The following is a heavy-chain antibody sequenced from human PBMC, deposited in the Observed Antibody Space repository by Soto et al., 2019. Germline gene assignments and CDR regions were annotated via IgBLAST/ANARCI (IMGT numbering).Heavy chain of an antibody. D-gene: IGHD2-21*02. J-gene: IGHJ4*02. V-gene: IGHV1-69*13. CDR2: IIPIFGTA. CDR3: ARDAEEVVVTGRYYFDY. CDR1: GGPFSRYS. Sequence: ASVKVSCKASGGPFSRYSIRWVRQAPGQGLEWMGGIIPIFGTANYAQKFQGRVTITADESTSTAYMELSSLRSEDTAVYYCARDAEEVVVTGRYYFDYWGQGTLVTGSS.